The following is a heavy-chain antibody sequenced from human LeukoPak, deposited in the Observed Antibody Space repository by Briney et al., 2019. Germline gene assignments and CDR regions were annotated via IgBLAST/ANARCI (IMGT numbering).Heavy chain of an antibody. CDR1: VGSFSGYY. CDR2: INHSGNT. CDR3: ARWATTGISYFDS. J-gene: IGHJ4*02. Sequence: PSETLSLTCAVNVGSFSGYYWTWIRQPPGKGLEWIGEINHSGNTKYNPSLKSRVTISVDTSKNQFSLKLSSVTAADTAVYYCARWATTGISYFDSWGQGTLVTVSS. D-gene: IGHD4-11*01. V-gene: IGHV4-34*01.